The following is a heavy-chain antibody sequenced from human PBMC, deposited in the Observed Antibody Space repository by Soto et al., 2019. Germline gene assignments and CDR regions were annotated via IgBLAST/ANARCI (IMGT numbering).Heavy chain of an antibody. V-gene: IGHV4-61*01. D-gene: IGHD1-26*01. CDR2: VYRSGTT. Sequence: PSATLSLTCRVSGASVSSETHFWNWIRQPPGKGLEWIGYVYRSGTTNSNPAIKIRVTVSEDKWKNKFSLSLNSVTAADTAVYYCAREDMSGTFHFDYWGPGIQVTVS. J-gene: IGHJ4*02. CDR1: GASVSSETHF. CDR3: AREDMSGTFHFDY.